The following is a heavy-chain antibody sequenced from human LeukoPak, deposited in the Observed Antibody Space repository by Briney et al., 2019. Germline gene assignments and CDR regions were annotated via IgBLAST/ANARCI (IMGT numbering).Heavy chain of an antibody. CDR2: LSGSGGST. V-gene: IGHV3-23*01. J-gene: IGHJ4*02. CDR1: GFTFSSYA. Sequence: GGSLRLSCAASGFTFSSYAMSWVRQAPGKGLEWVSALSGSGGSTYYADSVKGRFTISRDNSKNTLYLQMNSLRADDTAVYCCAKGPIGEFDYWGQGTLVTVSS. D-gene: IGHD3-16*01. CDR3: AKGPIGEFDY.